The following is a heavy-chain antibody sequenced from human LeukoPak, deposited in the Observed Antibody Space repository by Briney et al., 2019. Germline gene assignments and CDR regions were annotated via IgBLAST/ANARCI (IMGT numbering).Heavy chain of an antibody. J-gene: IGHJ6*03. CDR3: ARLRYHDFWSGYWKYYYYMDV. CDR1: GFSFSSYE. V-gene: IGHV3-48*03. Sequence: GGSLRLSCVASGFSFSSYEMNWVRQAPGKGLEWLSYISSGGTSIYYAHSVRGRFTISRDNAKNSLYLQMNSLRAEDTAVYYCARLRYHDFWSGYWKYYYYMDVWGKGTTVTVSS. D-gene: IGHD3-3*01. CDR2: ISSGGTSI.